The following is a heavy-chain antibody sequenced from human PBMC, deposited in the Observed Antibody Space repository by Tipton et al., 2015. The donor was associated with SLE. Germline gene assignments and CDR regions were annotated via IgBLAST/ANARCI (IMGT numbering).Heavy chain of an antibody. D-gene: IGHD7-27*01. CDR3: AGQLGISDASDI. Sequence: TLSLTCTVSGGSVSSGSYYWSWIRQPPGKGLEWIGEINHSGSTNYNPSLKSRVTISVDTSKNQFSLKLSSVTAADTAVYYCAGQLGISDASDIWGQGTMVTVSS. CDR2: INHSGST. J-gene: IGHJ3*02. V-gene: IGHV4-61*01. CDR1: GGSVSSGSYY.